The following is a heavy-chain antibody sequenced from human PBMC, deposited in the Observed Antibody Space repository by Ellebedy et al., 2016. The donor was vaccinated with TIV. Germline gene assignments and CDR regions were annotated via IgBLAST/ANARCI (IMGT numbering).Heavy chain of an antibody. V-gene: IGHV3-11*01. CDR3: ARDQGVGATTGTWDY. Sequence: GGSLRLSXAASGFTFSDYYMSWIRQAPGKGLEWVSYISSSGSTIYYADSVKGRFTISRDNAKNSLYLQMNSLRAEDTAVYYCARDQGVGATTGTWDYWGQGTLVTVSS. D-gene: IGHD1-26*01. CDR2: ISSSGSTI. CDR1: GFTFSDYY. J-gene: IGHJ4*02.